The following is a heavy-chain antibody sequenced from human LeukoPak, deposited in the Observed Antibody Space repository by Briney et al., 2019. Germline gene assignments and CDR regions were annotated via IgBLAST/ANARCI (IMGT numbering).Heavy chain of an antibody. CDR2: IYSGGST. V-gene: IGHV3-53*01. J-gene: IGHJ4*02. D-gene: IGHD1-14*01. CDR3: ASTGNYYFHY. CDR1: QFTVSSNY. Sequence: PGGSLRLSCAASQFTVSSNYMNWGRQAPGKGLEWVSVIYSGGSTYYADSVKGRFTISRDNSKNTLYLQMNSLRAEDTAVYYCASTGNYYFHYWGQGTLVTVPS.